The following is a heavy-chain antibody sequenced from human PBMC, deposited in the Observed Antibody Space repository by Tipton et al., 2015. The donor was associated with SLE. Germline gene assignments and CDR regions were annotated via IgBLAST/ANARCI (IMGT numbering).Heavy chain of an antibody. J-gene: IGHJ4*02. CDR3: AKEGVTRYYFDY. CDR1: GFTFSSYE. CDR2: ISSSGSTI. V-gene: IGHV3-48*03. Sequence: SLRLSCAASGFTFSSYEMNWVRQAPGKGLEWVSYISSSGSTIYYADSVKGRFTISRDNARNSLYLQMNSLRAEDTAVYYCAKEGVTRYYFDYWGQGTLVTVSS. D-gene: IGHD4-17*01.